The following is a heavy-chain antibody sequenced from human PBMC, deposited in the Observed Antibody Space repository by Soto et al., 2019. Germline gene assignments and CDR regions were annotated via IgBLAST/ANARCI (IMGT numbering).Heavy chain of an antibody. V-gene: IGHV2-26*01. J-gene: IGHJ5*02. CDR2: IDSSGEK. Sequence: HVTLKESGPVLVKPTETLTLRCTVSGLSITDSEMGVSWIRQPPGKALEWLAHIDSSGEKSYRTFLKSRLTISKDTSKSQIVLIMTNMDPADTATYYCARRHLAVAVSPWFDPWGQGILVTVSS. CDR1: GLSITDSEMG. CDR3: ARRHLAVAVSPWFDP. D-gene: IGHD3-16*01.